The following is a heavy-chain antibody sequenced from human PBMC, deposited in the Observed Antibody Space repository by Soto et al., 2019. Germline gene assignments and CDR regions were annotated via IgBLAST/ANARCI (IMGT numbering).Heavy chain of an antibody. V-gene: IGHV1-2*02. CDR3: AKGGAIVAAGTRVYLYNAMDV. Sequence: QVQLVQSGSEVKRPVDSVKVSCKASVYTFTGYYVHWVRQAPGQGLEWMGWINRNSGDTYLAQRFQGRVTMNRDTSIGTAYMELRGLTSDDTPKYYCAKGGAIVAAGTRVYLYNAMDVWGQGTTVTVSS. J-gene: IGHJ6*02. CDR1: VYTFTGYY. CDR2: INRNSGDT. D-gene: IGHD1-26*01.